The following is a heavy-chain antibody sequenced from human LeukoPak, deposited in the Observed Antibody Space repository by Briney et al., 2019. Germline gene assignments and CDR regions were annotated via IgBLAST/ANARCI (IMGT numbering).Heavy chain of an antibody. CDR3: ARKAYGDYAQNDY. CDR1: GYTFTDYG. Sequence: ASVKVSCKASGYTFTDYGINWVRQAPGQGLEWMGWISGYNGDTKYAQRLQGRVTMTTDTSTSTAYMELRSLRSDDTAVHYCARKAYGDYAQNDYWGQGTLVTVSS. V-gene: IGHV1-18*01. J-gene: IGHJ4*02. CDR2: ISGYNGDT. D-gene: IGHD4-17*01.